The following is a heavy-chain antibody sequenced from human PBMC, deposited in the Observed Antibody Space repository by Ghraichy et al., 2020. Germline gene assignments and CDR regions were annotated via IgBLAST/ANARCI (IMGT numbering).Heavy chain of an antibody. D-gene: IGHD3-10*01. J-gene: IGHJ3*02. Sequence: SETLSLTCAVSGGSISSGGYSWSWIRQPPGKGLEWIGYIYHSGSTYYNPSLKSRVTISVDRSKNQFSLKLSSVTAADTAVYYCARGSGRGASDIWGQGTMVTVSS. V-gene: IGHV4-30-2*01. CDR2: IYHSGST. CDR1: GGSISSGGYS. CDR3: ARGSGRGASDI.